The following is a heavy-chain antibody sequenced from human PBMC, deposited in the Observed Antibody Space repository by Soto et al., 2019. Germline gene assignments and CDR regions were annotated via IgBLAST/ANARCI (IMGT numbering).Heavy chain of an antibody. V-gene: IGHV4-59*08. CDR1: GDSISSYY. D-gene: IGHD2-2*01. J-gene: IGHJ6*03. CDR2: VFYTGST. Sequence: TSETLSLTCTVSGDSISSYYWSWIRQPPGKGLEWIGLVFYTGSTNYNPSLRSRVTTAVDTSKNQFSLKLRSVTAADTAVYYCARGADYCSSSSSCFEGYYYYMDVWGKGTTVTVSS. CDR3: ARGADYCSSSSSCFEGYYYYMDV.